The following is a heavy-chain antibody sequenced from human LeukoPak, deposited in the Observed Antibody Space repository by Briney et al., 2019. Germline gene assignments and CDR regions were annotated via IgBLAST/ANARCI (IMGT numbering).Heavy chain of an antibody. CDR2: IIGSGGT. Sequence: GESLKISCAASGFTFGSYAMSWVRQAPGKGLEWVSAIIGSGGTYYPDSVKGRFTISRDNSKNTLYLQMNSLRAEDTAVYYCATSSTVMARGYWGQGTLVTVSS. D-gene: IGHD4-11*01. CDR3: ATSSTVMARGY. V-gene: IGHV3-23*01. J-gene: IGHJ4*02. CDR1: GFTFGSYA.